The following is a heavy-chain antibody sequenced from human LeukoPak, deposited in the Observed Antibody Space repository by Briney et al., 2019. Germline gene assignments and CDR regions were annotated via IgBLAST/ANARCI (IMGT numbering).Heavy chain of an antibody. CDR1: GFTFSSYW. CDR2: IKQEGSEK. CDR3: AREGYDFWSGWGYYYYMDV. J-gene: IGHJ6*03. Sequence: GGSLRLSCAASGFTFSSYWMSWVRQAPGKGLEWVANIKQEGSEKYYVDSVKGRFTISRDNAKNSLYLQMNSLRAEDTAVYYCAREGYDFWSGWGYYYYMDVWGKGTTVTVSS. V-gene: IGHV3-7*01. D-gene: IGHD3-3*01.